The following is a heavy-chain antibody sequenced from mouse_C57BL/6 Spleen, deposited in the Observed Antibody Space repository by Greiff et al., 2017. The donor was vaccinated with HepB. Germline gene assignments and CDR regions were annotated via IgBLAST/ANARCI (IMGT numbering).Heavy chain of an antibody. D-gene: IGHD1-1*01. V-gene: IGHV5-6*02. J-gene: IGHJ1*03. CDR1: GFTFSSYG. Sequence: DVKLVESGGDLVKPGGSLKLSCAASGFTFSSYGMSWVRQTPDKRLEWVATISSGGSYTYYPDSVKGRFTISRDNAKNTLYLQMSSLKSEDTAMYYGARVYGSSLHWYFYVWGTGTTVTASS. CDR3: ARVYGSSLHWYFYV. CDR2: ISSGGSYT.